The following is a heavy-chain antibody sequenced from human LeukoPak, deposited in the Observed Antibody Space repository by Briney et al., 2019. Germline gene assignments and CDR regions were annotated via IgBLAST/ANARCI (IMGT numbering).Heavy chain of an antibody. J-gene: IGHJ3*02. V-gene: IGHV1-2*02. CDR1: GYTFTDYY. CDR2: INPNNGGT. D-gene: IGHD6-19*01. CDR3: ARGLRVAGTAQQWLVLYAFDI. Sequence: ASVKVSCKASGYTFTDYYIHWVRQAPGQGLEWMGFINPNNGGTKYAQKFQGRVTMTRDTSISTAYMELSRLRSDDTAVYYCARGLRVAGTAQQWLVLYAFDIWGQGTMVTVSS.